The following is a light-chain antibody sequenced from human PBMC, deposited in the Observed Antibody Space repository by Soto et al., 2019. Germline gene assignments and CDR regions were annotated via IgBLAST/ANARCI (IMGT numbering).Light chain of an antibody. CDR1: SSDVGGYNY. Sequence: QSALTQPASVSGSPGQSITISCTGTSSDVGGYNYVSWYQQHPGKAPKLMIYDVSNRPSGVSNRFSGSKSGNTASLTISGLQAEDEADYYCSSYRSSSLYVFRTGTKLTVL. CDR2: DVS. V-gene: IGLV2-14*01. J-gene: IGLJ1*01. CDR3: SSYRSSSLYV.